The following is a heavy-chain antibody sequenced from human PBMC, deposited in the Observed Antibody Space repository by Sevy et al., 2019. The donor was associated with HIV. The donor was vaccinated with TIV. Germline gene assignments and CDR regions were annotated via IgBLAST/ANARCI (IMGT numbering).Heavy chain of an antibody. CDR3: VREAQNDDYVYFGY. CDR1: GYTFTTYG. D-gene: IGHD4-17*01. J-gene: IGHJ4*02. Sequence: ASVKVSCKASGYTFTTYGITWVRQAPGQGLEWMGWISVYNGNTRYAQKFQDRVTMTTDTSTTTAYMELRSLRSDDTAVYYCVREAQNDDYVYFGYWGQGTLVTVSS. V-gene: IGHV1-18*01. CDR2: ISVYNGNT.